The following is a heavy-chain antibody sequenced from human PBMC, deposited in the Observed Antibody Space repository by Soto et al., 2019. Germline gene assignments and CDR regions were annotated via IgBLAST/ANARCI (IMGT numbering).Heavy chain of an antibody. V-gene: IGHV4-39*07. CDR1: GGSISSSSYY. CDR2: IYYSGST. D-gene: IGHD2-21*02. J-gene: IGHJ5*02. CDR3: ARGVVVTASNWFDP. Sequence: PSETLSLTCTVSGGSISSSSYYWGWIRQPPGKGLEWIGRIYYSGSTNYNPSLKSRVTISVDTPKNQFSLKLSSVTAADTAVYYCARGVVVTASNWFDPWGQGTLVTVSS.